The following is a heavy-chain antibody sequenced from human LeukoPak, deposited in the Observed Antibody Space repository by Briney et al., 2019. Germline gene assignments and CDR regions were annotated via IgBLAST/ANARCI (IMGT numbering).Heavy chain of an antibody. CDR1: GYTFTSYG. CDR3: ARVAHWNDVRPGAVTEFDY. J-gene: IGHJ4*02. Sequence: ASVKVSCKASGYTFTSYGISWVRQAPGQGLEWMGWISAYNGNTNYAQKLQGRVTMTTDTSTSTAYMELRSLRSDDTAVYYCARVAHWNDVRPGAVTEFDYWGQGTLVTVSS. D-gene: IGHD1-1*01. CDR2: ISAYNGNT. V-gene: IGHV1-18*01.